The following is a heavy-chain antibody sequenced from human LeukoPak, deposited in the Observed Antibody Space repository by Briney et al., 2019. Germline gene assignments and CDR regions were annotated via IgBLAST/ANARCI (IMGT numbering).Heavy chain of an antibody. D-gene: IGHD3-9*01. CDR2: INPNSGGT. V-gene: IGHV1-2*02. CDR1: GYTLTGYY. J-gene: IGHJ6*03. CDR3: ARTARGHRALRYFDPRSLKDGNYYYYMDV. Sequence: ASVKVSCKASGYTLTGYYMHWVRQAPGQGLEWMGWINPNSGGTNYAQKLQGRVTMTTDTSTSTAYMELRSLRSDDTAVYYCARTARGHRALRYFDPRSLKDGNYYYYMDVWGKGTTVTVSS.